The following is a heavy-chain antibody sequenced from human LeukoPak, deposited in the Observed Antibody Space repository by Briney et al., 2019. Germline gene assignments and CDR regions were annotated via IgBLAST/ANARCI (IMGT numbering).Heavy chain of an antibody. CDR3: ARGLPPPWIQLWLFSDSAYGMDV. J-gene: IGHJ6*02. CDR2: IYYSGST. Sequence: NPSETLSLTCTVSGGSISSGDYYWSWIRQPPGKGLEWIGYIYYSGSTYYNPSLKSRVTISVDTSKNQFSLKLSSVTAADTAVYYCARGLPPPWIQLWLFSDSAYGMDVWGQGTTVTVSS. CDR1: GGSISSGDYY. D-gene: IGHD5-18*01. V-gene: IGHV4-30-4*01.